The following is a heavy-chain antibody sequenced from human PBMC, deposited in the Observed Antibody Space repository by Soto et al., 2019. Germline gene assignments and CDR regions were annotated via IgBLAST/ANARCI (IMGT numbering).Heavy chain of an antibody. J-gene: IGHJ5*02. V-gene: IGHV3-73*02. CDR3: TRDLFSYDYSGILWFDP. CDR1: GFAFSGSA. CDR2: IRSKGHNYAT. Sequence: EVQLVESGGGLVQPGGSLKLSCAASGFAFSGSAMYWVRQASGKGPEWVGRIRSKGHNYATEYAASVKGRFTISRDASKTTAYLQMNSLQTEDTAVYYCTRDLFSYDYSGILWFDPWGQGTLVTVSS. D-gene: IGHD3-16*01.